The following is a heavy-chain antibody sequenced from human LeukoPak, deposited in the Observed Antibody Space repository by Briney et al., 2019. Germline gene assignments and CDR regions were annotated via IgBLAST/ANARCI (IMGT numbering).Heavy chain of an antibody. J-gene: IGHJ4*02. D-gene: IGHD6-19*01. Sequence: GGSLRLSCAASGFTFDDYAMHWVRQAPGKGLEWVSLISGDGGSTDYADSVKGRFTISRDNSKNSLYLHMNSLRTEDTALYYCAKDQVGSGWFYFDFWGQGTLVTVSS. CDR3: AKDQVGSGWFYFDF. V-gene: IGHV3-43*02. CDR2: ISGDGGST. CDR1: GFTFDDYA.